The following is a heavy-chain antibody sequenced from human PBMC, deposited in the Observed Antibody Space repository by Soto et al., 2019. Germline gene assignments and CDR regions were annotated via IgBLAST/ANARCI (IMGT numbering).Heavy chain of an antibody. CDR3: EREDGVVTGYGMDV. J-gene: IGHJ6*02. V-gene: IGHV1-2*02. D-gene: IGHD3-3*01. CDR2: INPNSGGT. CDR1: GYTFTGYY. Sequence: ASVKVSCKASGYTFTGYYMHWVRQAPGQGLEWMGWINPNSGGTNYAQKFQGRVTMTRDTSISTAYMELSRLRSDDTAVYYCEREDGVVTGYGMDVWGQGTTVTVSS.